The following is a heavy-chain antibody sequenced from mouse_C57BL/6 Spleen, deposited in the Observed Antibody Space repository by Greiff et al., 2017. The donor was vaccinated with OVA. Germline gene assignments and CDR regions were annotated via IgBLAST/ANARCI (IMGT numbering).Heavy chain of an antibody. CDR2: ISDGGSYT. J-gene: IGHJ4*01. CDR3: ARAQLSYYAMDY. CDR1: GFTFSSYA. Sequence: EVQLVESGGGLVKPGGSLKLSCAASGFTFSSYAMSWVRQTPEKRLEWVATISDGGSYTYYPDNVKGRFTISRDNAKNNLYLQMSHLKSEDTAMYYCARAQLSYYAMDYWGQGTSVTVSS. D-gene: IGHD4-1*02. V-gene: IGHV5-4*01.